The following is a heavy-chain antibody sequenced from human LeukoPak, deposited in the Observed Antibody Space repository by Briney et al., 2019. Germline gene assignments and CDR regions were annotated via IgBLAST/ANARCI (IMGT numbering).Heavy chain of an antibody. V-gene: IGHV3-21*01. J-gene: IGHJ4*02. CDR1: GFTFSSYA. Sequence: GGSLRLSCAASGFTFSSYAMSWVRQAPGKGLEWVSSISSSSSYIYYADSVKGRFTISRDNAKNSLYLQMNSLRAEDTAVYYCARSLSSSSTIFDYWGQGTLVTVSS. CDR3: ARSLSSSSTIFDY. D-gene: IGHD6-6*01. CDR2: ISSSSSYI.